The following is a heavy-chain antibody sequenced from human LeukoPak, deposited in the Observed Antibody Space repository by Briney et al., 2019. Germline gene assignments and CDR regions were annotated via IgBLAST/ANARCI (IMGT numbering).Heavy chain of an antibody. J-gene: IGHJ6*03. D-gene: IGHD4-17*01. V-gene: IGHV1-69*04. CDR3: ARRTTTYYYYMDV. CDR2: IIPILGIA. CDR1: GGTFSSYA. Sequence: SVKVSCKASGGTFSSYAISWVRQAPGQGLEWMGRIIPILGIANYAQKFQGRVTITADKSTSTAYMELSSLRSEDTAVYYCARRTTTYYYYMDVWGKGTTVTVSS.